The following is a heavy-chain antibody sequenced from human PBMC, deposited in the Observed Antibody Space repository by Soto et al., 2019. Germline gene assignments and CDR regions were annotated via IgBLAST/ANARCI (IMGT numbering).Heavy chain of an antibody. CDR1: GFTFSSYG. CDR2: ISYDGSNK. D-gene: IGHD5-12*01. V-gene: IGHV3-30*18. CDR3: AKDLGRDGYNPPLGY. Sequence: GGSLRLSCAASGFTFSSYGMHRVRQAPGKGLEWVAVISYDGSNKYYADSVKGRFTISRDNSKNTLYLQMNSLRAEDTAVYYCAKDLGRDGYNPPLGYWGQGTLVTVSS. J-gene: IGHJ4*02.